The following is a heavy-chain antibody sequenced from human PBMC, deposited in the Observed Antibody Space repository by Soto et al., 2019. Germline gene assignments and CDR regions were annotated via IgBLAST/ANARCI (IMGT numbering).Heavy chain of an antibody. CDR3: ARRRRYYDSSGEPTNAFDI. V-gene: IGHV1-69*13. D-gene: IGHD3-22*01. Sequence: SVKVSCKASGGTFSSYAISWVRQAPGQGLEWMGGIIPIFGTANYAQKFQGRVTITADESTSTAYMELSSLRSEDTAVYYCARRRRYYDSSGEPTNAFDIWGQGTMATVS. CDR2: IIPIFGTA. J-gene: IGHJ3*02. CDR1: GGTFSSYA.